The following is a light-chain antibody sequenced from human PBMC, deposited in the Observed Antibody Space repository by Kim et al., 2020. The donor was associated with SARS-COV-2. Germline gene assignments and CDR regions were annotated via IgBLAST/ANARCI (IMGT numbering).Light chain of an antibody. Sequence: EIVLTQSPATLSLSPGERATLSCWASQSVSSYLAWYQQKPGQAPRLLIYDASNRATGLPARFSGSGSGTDFTLTISSLEPEDFAVYYCQQRSNWPITFGQGTRLEIK. CDR2: DAS. CDR1: QSVSSY. J-gene: IGKJ5*01. CDR3: QQRSNWPIT. V-gene: IGKV3-11*01.